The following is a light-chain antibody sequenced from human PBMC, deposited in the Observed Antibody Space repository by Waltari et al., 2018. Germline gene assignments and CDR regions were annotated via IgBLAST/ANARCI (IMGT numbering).Light chain of an antibody. Sequence: SVALGQTVRITCQGDSLRSYYASWYQQKPGQAPVLVIYGKNNRPSGIPDRFSGSSSGNTASFTITGAQAEDEADYYCNSRDSSGNHHVVFGGGTKLTVL. CDR2: GKN. J-gene: IGLJ2*01. CDR1: SLRSYY. V-gene: IGLV3-19*01. CDR3: NSRDSSGNHHVV.